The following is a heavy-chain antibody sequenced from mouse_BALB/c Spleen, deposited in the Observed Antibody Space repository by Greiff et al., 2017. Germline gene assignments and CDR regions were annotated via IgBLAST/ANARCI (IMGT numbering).Heavy chain of an antibody. J-gene: IGHJ3*01. CDR3: TNGITAWFAY. D-gene: IGHD2-4*01. CDR2: IYPGSGST. CDR1: GYTFTSYW. V-gene: IGHV1S22*01. Sequence: KQPGSELVRPGASVKLSCKASGYTFTSYWMHWVKQRPGQGLEWIGNIYPGSGSTNYDEKFKSKATLTVDTSSSTAYMQLSSLTSEDSAVYYCTNGITAWFAYWGQGTLVTVSA.